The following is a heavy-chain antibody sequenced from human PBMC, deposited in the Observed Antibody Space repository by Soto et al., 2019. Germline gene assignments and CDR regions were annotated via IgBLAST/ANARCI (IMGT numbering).Heavy chain of an antibody. CDR1: GFTFSSYA. CDR3: ARDYNDAFDI. J-gene: IGHJ3*02. CDR2: ISSNGGST. D-gene: IGHD1-1*01. V-gene: IGHV3-64*04. Sequence: GGSLRLSCSASGFTFSSYAMHWVRQAPGKGLEYVSAISSNGGSTYYADSVKGRFTISRHNSKNTLYLQMNSLRAEDTAVYYCARDYNDAFDIWGQGTMVTVSS.